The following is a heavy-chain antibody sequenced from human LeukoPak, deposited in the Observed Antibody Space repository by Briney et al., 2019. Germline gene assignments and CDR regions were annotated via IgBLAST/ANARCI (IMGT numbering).Heavy chain of an antibody. Sequence: GASVKVSCKASGFTFTSSAMQWARQARGQRLEWIGWIVVGSGNTNYAQKFQERVTITRDMSTSTAYMELSSLRSEDTAVYYCAADGVVVAATSSPHYYYYGMDVWGQGTTVTVPS. J-gene: IGHJ6*02. CDR2: IVVGSGNT. CDR3: AADGVVVAATSSPHYYYYGMDV. V-gene: IGHV1-58*02. CDR1: GFTFTSSA. D-gene: IGHD2-15*01.